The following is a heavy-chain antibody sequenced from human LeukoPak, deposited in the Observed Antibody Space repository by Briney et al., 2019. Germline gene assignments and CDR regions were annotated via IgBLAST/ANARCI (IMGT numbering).Heavy chain of an antibody. CDR2: IKLDGSEK. V-gene: IGHV3-7*03. CDR3: ARDQYDTWSRRGNFDS. CDR1: GFTFGKYW. D-gene: IGHD3-3*01. J-gene: IGHJ4*02. Sequence: GGSLRLSCVASGFTFGKYWMSWVRQAPGKGLEWVANIKLDGSEKNYVDSVKGRFTISRDNTKNSLYLQMNSLRAEDTAVFYRARDQYDTWSRRGNFDSWGQGTLVIVSS.